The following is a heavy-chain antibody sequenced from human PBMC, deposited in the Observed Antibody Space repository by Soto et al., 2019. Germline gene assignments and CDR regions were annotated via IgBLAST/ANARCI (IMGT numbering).Heavy chain of an antibody. CDR3: AKNHWIVATNFFDL. J-gene: IGHJ4*02. Sequence: GGILRLTCYASGVTLSTYAMSWVRQAPGKGLEWVSGISGGGDYSADTYFADSVKGRFTISRDSSKNTVYLQMNSLRAEDTAVYYCAKNHWIVATNFFDLWGRGTLVTVSS. V-gene: IGHV3-23*01. CDR1: GVTLSTYA. D-gene: IGHD5-12*01. CDR2: ISGGGDYSADT.